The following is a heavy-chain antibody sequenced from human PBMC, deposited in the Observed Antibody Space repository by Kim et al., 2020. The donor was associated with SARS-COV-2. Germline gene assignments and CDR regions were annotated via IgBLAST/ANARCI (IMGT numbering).Heavy chain of an antibody. D-gene: IGHD3-16*01. J-gene: IGHJ5*02. CDR2: GSML. Sequence: GSMLKDADSVKGRFTISRDNDKNTVYLQMNSLRAEDTAVYYCARSGGLDPWGQGTLVTVSS. V-gene: IGHV3-74*03. CDR3: ARSGGLDP.